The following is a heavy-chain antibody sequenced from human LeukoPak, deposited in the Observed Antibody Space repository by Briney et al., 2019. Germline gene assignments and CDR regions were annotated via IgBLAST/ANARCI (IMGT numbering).Heavy chain of an antibody. V-gene: IGHV3-7*03. Sequence: GGSLRLSCAASGFIFTDYWMYWVRQAPGKGLAWVANIKEDGTEKNYVDSVKGRFTISRDNAKNSVYLQISSLKAEDTAVYYCAREDLRGYSYGFDYWGQGTLVTVSS. D-gene: IGHD5-18*01. CDR2: IKEDGTEK. CDR3: AREDLRGYSYGFDY. CDR1: GFIFTDYW. J-gene: IGHJ4*02.